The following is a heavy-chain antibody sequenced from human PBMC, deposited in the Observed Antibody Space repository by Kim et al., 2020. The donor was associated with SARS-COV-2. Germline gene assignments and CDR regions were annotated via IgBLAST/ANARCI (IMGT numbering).Heavy chain of an antibody. CDR3: ARVWGSTSWLYYYYYYMDV. D-gene: IGHD2-2*01. CDR1: GYTFTSYD. V-gene: IGHV1-8*01. J-gene: IGHJ6*03. Sequence: ASVKVSCKASGYTFTSYDINWVRQATGQGLEWMGWMNPNSGNTGYAQKFQGRVTMTRNTSISTAYMELSSLRSEDTAVYYCARVWGSTSWLYYYYYYMDVWGKGTTVTVSS. CDR2: MNPNSGNT.